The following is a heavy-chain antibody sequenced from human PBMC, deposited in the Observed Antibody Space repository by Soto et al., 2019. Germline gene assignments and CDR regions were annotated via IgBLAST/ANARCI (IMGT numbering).Heavy chain of an antibody. J-gene: IGHJ6*02. V-gene: IGHV1-18*01. D-gene: IGHD3-10*01. Sequence: QVQLVQSGAEVKKPGASVKVSCKASGYTFTSYGISWVRQAPGQGLEWMGWISAYNGNTNYAQKLQGRVTMTTDTSTSTAYMELRSLGSDDTAVYYCARDSHYYGSGSYYYGMDVWGQGTTVTVSS. CDR3: ARDSHYYGSGSYYYGMDV. CDR2: ISAYNGNT. CDR1: GYTFTSYG.